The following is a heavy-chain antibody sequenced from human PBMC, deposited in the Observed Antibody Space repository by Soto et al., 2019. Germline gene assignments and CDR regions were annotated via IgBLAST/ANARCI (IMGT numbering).Heavy chain of an antibody. V-gene: IGHV3-7*05. CDR3: ARSPPYYYYYGMDV. Sequence: GGSLRLSCAASGFTFSSYWMSWVRQAPGKGLEWVANIKQDGSEKYYVDSVKGRFTISRDNAKNSLYLQMNSLRAEDTAVYYCARSPPYYYYYGMDVWGQGTTVTVSS. CDR2: IKQDGSEK. J-gene: IGHJ6*02. CDR1: GFTFSSYW.